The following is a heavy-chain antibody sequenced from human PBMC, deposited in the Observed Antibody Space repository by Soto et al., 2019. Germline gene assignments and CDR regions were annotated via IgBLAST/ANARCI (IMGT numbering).Heavy chain of an antibody. CDR3: ATAQTRAGTYGGDSLDY. J-gene: IGHJ4*02. CDR1: GGTFNNHV. V-gene: IGHV1-69*12. CDR2: IIPIFGTR. Sequence: QVQLVQSAAEVKRPGSSVKVSCKASGGTFNNHVINWVRQAPGQGLEWMGEIIPIFGTRNYAQEFQGRVTILADDTATTADMELSSRRSEDTAVYYCATAQTRAGTYGGDSLDYWGQGTRVIVST. D-gene: IGHD4-17*01.